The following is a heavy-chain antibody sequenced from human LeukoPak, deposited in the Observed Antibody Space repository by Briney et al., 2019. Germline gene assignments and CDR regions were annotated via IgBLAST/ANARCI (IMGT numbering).Heavy chain of an antibody. D-gene: IGHD3-10*01. CDR1: GFTFSNAW. CDR2: IKSKTDGGTT. V-gene: IGHV3-15*01. Sequence: GGSLRLSCAASGFTFSNAWMSWVRQAPGKGLEWVGRIKSKTDGGTTDYAAPVKGRFTISRDDSKNTLYLQMNSLKTEDTAVYYCTTDPFGELSHYYYYGMDVWGQGTTVTVSS. CDR3: TTDPFGELSHYYYYGMDV. J-gene: IGHJ6*02.